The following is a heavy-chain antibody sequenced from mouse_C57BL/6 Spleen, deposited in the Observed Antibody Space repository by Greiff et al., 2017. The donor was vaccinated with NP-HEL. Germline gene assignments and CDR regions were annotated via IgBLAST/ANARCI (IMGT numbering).Heavy chain of an antibody. V-gene: IGHV1-53*01. CDR1: GYTFTSYW. CDR3: ARFDGSSFGYYAMDY. Sequence: VQLQQPGTELVKPGASVKLSCKASGYTFTSYWMHWVKQRPGQGLEWIGNINPSNGGTNYNEKFKSKATLTVDKSSSTAYMQLSSLTSEDSAVYYCARFDGSSFGYYAMDYWGQGTSVTVSS. J-gene: IGHJ4*01. CDR2: INPSNGGT. D-gene: IGHD1-1*01.